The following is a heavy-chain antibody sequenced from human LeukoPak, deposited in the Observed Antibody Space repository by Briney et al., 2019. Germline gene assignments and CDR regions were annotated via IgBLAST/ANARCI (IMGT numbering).Heavy chain of an antibody. CDR2: IYANNST. V-gene: IGHV3-53*01. CDR1: GFTVSSTY. CDR3: ARGISLMIVAPGY. Sequence: GALRLSCAASGFTVSSTYMTWVRQAPGKGLEWVSVIYANNSTYYADSVKGRFTISRDNSKNTLYLQMNSLRAEDTAVFYCARGISLMIVAPGYWGQGTLVTVSS. D-gene: IGHD3-22*01. J-gene: IGHJ4*02.